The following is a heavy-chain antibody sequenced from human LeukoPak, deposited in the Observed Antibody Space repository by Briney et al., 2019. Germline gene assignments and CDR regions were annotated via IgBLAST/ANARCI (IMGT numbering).Heavy chain of an antibody. D-gene: IGHD2-21*02. Sequence: GGSLRLSCAASGVTFSSDWMHWGRQGPGKGLVWVSRSNSDGSSTSYADSVKGRFTISRDNAKNTLYLQMNSLSAEDTAVYYCARSYCGGDCSYDDFDIWGQGTMVTVSS. CDR1: GVTFSSDW. V-gene: IGHV3-74*01. CDR3: ARSYCGGDCSYDDFDI. CDR2: SNSDGSST. J-gene: IGHJ3*02.